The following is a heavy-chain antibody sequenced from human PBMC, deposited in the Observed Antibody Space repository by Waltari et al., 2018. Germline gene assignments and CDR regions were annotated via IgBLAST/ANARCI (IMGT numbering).Heavy chain of an antibody. D-gene: IGHD3-9*01. J-gene: IGHJ4*02. CDR1: GGSFSGSY. CDR3: ARVVVHYDIWTGYKLYYFDY. V-gene: IGHV4-34*01. CDR2: INHSGST. Sequence: QVQLQQWGAGLLKPSETLSLTCAVYGGSFSGSYWSWIRQPPGKGLEWIGEINHSGSTNYTPSLKMRVTISVDTSKNQFSLKLSSVTAADTAVYYCARVVVHYDIWTGYKLYYFDYWGQGTLVTVSS.